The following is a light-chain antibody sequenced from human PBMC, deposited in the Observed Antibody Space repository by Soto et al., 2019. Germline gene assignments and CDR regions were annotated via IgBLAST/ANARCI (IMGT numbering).Light chain of an antibody. CDR1: QSVTTF. CDR2: DVS. CDR3: QQRINWPLT. Sequence: EIVLTQSPVTLSLSPGERATLSCRASQSVTTFLAWYQQKPGQAPRLLIYDVSSRATGIPARFSGSGSGTDFTLTISSLEPEEFAVYDCQQRINWPLTFGGGTKVEIK. V-gene: IGKV3-11*01. J-gene: IGKJ4*01.